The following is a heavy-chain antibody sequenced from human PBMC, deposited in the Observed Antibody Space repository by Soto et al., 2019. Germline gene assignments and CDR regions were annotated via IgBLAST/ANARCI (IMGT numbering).Heavy chain of an antibody. CDR3: ATAGYDCSTTTCYVIDY. J-gene: IGHJ4*02. V-gene: IGHV1-3*01. Sequence: QVQLVQSGAEGKKPGASVKISCKASGYTFTSYAMHWVLQAPGQRLEWMVWINAGNGYTKYSQKFQGRITVTRDTSANTSYMELSSLRSEDTAVYYCATAGYDCSTTTCYVIDYWGQGTLVTVSS. D-gene: IGHD2-2*01. CDR2: INAGNGYT. CDR1: GYTFTSYA.